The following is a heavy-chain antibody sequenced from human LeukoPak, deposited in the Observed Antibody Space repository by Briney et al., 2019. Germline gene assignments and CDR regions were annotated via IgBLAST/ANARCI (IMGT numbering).Heavy chain of an antibody. D-gene: IGHD3-10*01. CDR1: GFSLSDYY. V-gene: IGHV3-11*04. CDR2: ISSSGNTI. Sequence: GGSLRLSCAASGFSLSDYYMTWIRQAPGKGLEWLSCISSSGNTIYYADSVKGRFTISRDNAKNSLYLQMNRLRAEDTAVYYCARDGVKTSIRSRRYYMDVWGKGTTVTVSS. J-gene: IGHJ6*03. CDR3: ARDGVKTSIRSRRYYMDV.